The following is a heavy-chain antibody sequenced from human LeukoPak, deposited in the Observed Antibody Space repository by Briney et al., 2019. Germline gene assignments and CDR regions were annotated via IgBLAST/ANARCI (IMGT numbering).Heavy chain of an antibody. CDR2: INPNSGGT. Sequence: VASVKVSCKAPGYTFTGYYMHWVRQAPGQGLEWMGWINPNSGGTNYAQKCQGRVTMTRNTSISTAYMELSRLGSDDTSVYYCARDTSILWFGENFDYWGQGTLVTASS. CDR1: GYTFTGYY. J-gene: IGHJ4*02. D-gene: IGHD3-10*01. CDR3: ARDTSILWFGENFDY. V-gene: IGHV1-2*02.